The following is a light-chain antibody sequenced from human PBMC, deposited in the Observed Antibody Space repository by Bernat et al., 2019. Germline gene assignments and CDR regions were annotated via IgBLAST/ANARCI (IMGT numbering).Light chain of an antibody. V-gene: IGLV1-47*01. CDR2: RNN. J-gene: IGLJ1*01. CDR1: SSNIGNNF. Sequence: QSVLTQPPSASGTPGQRVTISCSGSSSNIGNNFVYWYQKVPGTAPKLLIFRNNQRPSGVPDRLSGSKSGTSASLAISGLRSEDEADYYCGTWDDNLSVYVFGAGTTVTVL. CDR3: GTWDDNLSVYV.